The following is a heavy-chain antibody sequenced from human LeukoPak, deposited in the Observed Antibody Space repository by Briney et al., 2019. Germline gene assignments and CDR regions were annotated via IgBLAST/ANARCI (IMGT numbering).Heavy chain of an antibody. D-gene: IGHD1-26*01. CDR1: GGSFSGYY. CDR2: INHSGST. CDR3: AADSGSYILV. V-gene: IGHV4-34*01. J-gene: IGHJ3*01. Sequence: SETLSLTCAVYGGSFSGYYWSWIRQPPGKGLEWIGEINHSGSTNYNPSLKSRVTISVDTSKNQFSLKLSSVTAADTAVYYCAADSGSYILVWGQGTMVTVSS.